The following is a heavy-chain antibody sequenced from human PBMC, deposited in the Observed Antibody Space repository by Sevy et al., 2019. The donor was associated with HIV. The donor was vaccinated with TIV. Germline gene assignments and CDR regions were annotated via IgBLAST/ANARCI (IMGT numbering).Heavy chain of an antibody. Sequence: GGSLRLSCAASGFTLSSYAMHWVRQAPGKGLEWVAVISYDGSNKYYADSVKGRFTISRDNSKNTLYLQMNSLRAEDTAVYYCARATVNWNLDYWGQGTLVTVSS. J-gene: IGHJ4*02. V-gene: IGHV3-30-3*01. CDR1: GFTLSSYA. CDR3: ARATVNWNLDY. CDR2: ISYDGSNK. D-gene: IGHD1-1*01.